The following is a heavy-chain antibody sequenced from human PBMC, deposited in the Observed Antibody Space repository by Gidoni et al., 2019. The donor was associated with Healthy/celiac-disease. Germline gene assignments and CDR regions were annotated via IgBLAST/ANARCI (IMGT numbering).Heavy chain of an antibody. J-gene: IGHJ6*02. V-gene: IGHV4-59*08. D-gene: IGHD6-6*01. CDR1: GGSISSSH. Sequence: QVQLQESGPGLVKPSETLSLTCTVSGGSISSSHWSWIWQPPGKGLEWIGYIYYSGSTNYNPSLKSRVTISVDTSKNQFSLKLSSVTAADTAVYYCARHGPYSSSGYYYYGMDVWGQGTTVTVSS. CDR2: IYYSGST. CDR3: ARHGPYSSSGYYYYGMDV.